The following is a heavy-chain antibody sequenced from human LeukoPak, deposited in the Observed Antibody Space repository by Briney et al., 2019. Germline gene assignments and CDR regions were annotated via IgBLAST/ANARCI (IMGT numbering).Heavy chain of an antibody. D-gene: IGHD6-19*01. V-gene: IGHV1-69*13. Sequence: SVKVSCKASGDTFSSYAISWVRQAPGQGLEWMGGIIPIFGTANYAQKFQGRVTITADESTSTAYMELSSLRSEDAAVYYCARGRMAGTYVFDYWGQGTLVTVSS. CDR2: IIPIFGTA. J-gene: IGHJ4*02. CDR3: ARGRMAGTYVFDY. CDR1: GDTFSSYA.